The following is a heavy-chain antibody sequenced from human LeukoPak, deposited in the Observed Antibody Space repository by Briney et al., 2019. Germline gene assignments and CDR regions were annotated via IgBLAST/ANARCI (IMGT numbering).Heavy chain of an antibody. CDR2: FDTEDGET. J-gene: IGHJ4*02. D-gene: IGHD6-19*01. Sequence: GSVKVSCKVSGYTLTELSMHWVRQAPGKGLEWMGGFDTEDGETIYAQKFQGRVTMTEDTSTDTVYMELSSLRSEDTAVYYCAKRTRSGWYFDYWGQGTLVTVSS. CDR1: GYTLTELS. CDR3: AKRTRSGWYFDY. V-gene: IGHV1-24*01.